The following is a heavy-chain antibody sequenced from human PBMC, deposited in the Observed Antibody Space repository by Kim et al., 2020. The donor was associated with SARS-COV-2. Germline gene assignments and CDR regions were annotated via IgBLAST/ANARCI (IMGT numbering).Heavy chain of an antibody. Sequence: STSLKSRLTISKDTSKSQVVLTMTNMDPVDTATYYCARIGQPQGPNWFDPWGQGTLVTVSS. D-gene: IGHD2-2*01. CDR3: ARIGQPQGPNWFDP. J-gene: IGHJ5*02. V-gene: IGHV2-26*01.